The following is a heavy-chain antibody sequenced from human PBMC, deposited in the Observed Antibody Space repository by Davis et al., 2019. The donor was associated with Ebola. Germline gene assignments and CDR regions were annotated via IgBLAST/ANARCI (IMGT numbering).Heavy chain of an antibody. CDR1: GFTFSGSA. CDR3: TCSSDGMDV. CDR2: IRSKANSYAT. D-gene: IGHD3-10*02. V-gene: IGHV3-73*01. Sequence: GESLKISCAASGFTFSGSAMHWVRQASGKGLEWVGRIRSKANSYATAYAASVKGRFTISRDDSKNTAYLQMNSLQTEDTAVYYCTCSSDGMDVWGQGTTVTVSS. J-gene: IGHJ6*02.